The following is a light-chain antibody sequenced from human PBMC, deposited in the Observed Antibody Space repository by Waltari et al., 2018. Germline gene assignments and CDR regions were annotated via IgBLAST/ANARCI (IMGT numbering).Light chain of an antibody. V-gene: IGKV1-9*01. CDR2: AAS. CDR3: QQLKSYPIT. CDR1: QGISSN. J-gene: IGKJ5*01. Sequence: IQLTQSPSSLSASVGDRVTIPCRASQGISSNLAWYQQKPGKAPKRLISAASTLQSGVPLRFSGSGSGTDLTLTISSLQPEDFATYYCQQLKSYPITFGQGTRLEIK.